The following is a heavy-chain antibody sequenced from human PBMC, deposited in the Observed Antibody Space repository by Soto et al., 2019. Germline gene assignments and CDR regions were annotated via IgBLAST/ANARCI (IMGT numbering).Heavy chain of an antibody. CDR3: TTDLGHTVAVPYDAFDI. CDR2: IKSKTDGWTT. V-gene: IGHV3-15*07. Sequence: SVSNACMNWVRQAPGKGLDCVGRIKSKTDGWTTDYAAPVKGSFTISRYDSKNTLDLQMNSLKTEATAVYYCTTDLGHTVAVPYDAFDIWGEGTMVTVAS. CDR1: SVSNAC. J-gene: IGHJ3*02. D-gene: IGHD6-19*01.